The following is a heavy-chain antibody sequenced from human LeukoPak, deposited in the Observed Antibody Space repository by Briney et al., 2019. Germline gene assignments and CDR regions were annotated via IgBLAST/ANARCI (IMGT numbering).Heavy chain of an antibody. V-gene: IGHV4-34*01. CDR3: ARRIVSSGWSHQDAFDI. D-gene: IGHD6-19*01. J-gene: IGHJ3*02. CDR2: INHSGST. CDR1: GGSFSGYY. Sequence: NASETLSLTCAVYGGSFSGYYWSWIRQPPGKGLEWIGEINHSGSTNYNPSLKSRVTISVDTSKNQFSLKLSSVTAADTAVYYCARRIVSSGWSHQDAFDIWGQGTMVTVSS.